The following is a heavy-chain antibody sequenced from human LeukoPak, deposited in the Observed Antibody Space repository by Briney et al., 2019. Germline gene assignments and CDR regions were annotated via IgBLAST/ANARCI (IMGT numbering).Heavy chain of an antibody. V-gene: IGHV3-7*01. D-gene: IGHD2-2*01. J-gene: IGHJ6*03. CDR3: ARDPYQQGDYYMDV. Sequence: QPGGSLRLSCAASGFTFSSYWMSWVRQAPGKGLEWVANIKQDGSEKYYVDSVKGRFTVSRDNSKNTLYLQMGSLRAEDMAVYYCARDPYQQGDYYMDVWGKGTTVTISS. CDR1: GFTFSSYW. CDR2: IKQDGSEK.